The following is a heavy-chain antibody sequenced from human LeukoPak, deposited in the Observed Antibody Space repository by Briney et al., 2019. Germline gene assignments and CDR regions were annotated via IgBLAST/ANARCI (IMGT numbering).Heavy chain of an antibody. CDR1: GVSISSYY. D-gene: IGHD3-16*01. J-gene: IGHJ4*02. Sequence: SETLSLTCTVSGVSISSYYWSWIRQPPGKGLEWIGYIYYSGSTNYNPSLKSRVTISVDTSKNQFSLKLSSVTAADTAVDYCAGGGWGEGIYGSFDSWGQGTLVTVSS. CDR3: AGGGWGEGIYGSFDS. V-gene: IGHV4-59*01. CDR2: IYYSGST.